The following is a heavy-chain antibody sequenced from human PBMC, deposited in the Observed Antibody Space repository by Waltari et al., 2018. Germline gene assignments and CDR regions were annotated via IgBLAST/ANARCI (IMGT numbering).Heavy chain of an antibody. Sequence: EVQLLESGGGLVQPGGSLRLSCAASGFTFSSNPMTWVRKAPGKGLDCGAAMSGSGGSTYYADSVKGRFTISRDNSKNTLDLQMNSLGAEDTAVYYCAGSSGWNKDYWGQGTLVTVSS. CDR2: MSGSGGST. CDR3: AGSSGWNKDY. V-gene: IGHV3-23*01. CDR1: GFTFSSNP. J-gene: IGHJ4*02. D-gene: IGHD6-19*01.